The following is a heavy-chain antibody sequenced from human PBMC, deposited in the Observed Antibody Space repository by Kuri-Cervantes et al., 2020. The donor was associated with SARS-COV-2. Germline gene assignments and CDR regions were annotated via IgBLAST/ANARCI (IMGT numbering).Heavy chain of an antibody. J-gene: IGHJ4*02. CDR2: ISSGSTYI. CDR1: GFTFSNYN. Sequence: GESLKISCAASGFTFSNYNMNWVRQAPGKGLEWVSSISSGSTYIYYADSVKGRFTISRDNSKNTLSLQMNSLRPEDTAVYYCARQSGSYATTDYWGQGTLVTDSS. D-gene: IGHD1-26*01. V-gene: IGHV3-21*01. CDR3: ARQSGSYATTDY.